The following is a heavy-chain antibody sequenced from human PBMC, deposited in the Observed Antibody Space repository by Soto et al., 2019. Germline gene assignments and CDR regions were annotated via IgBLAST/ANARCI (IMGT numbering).Heavy chain of an antibody. V-gene: IGHV3-21*01. D-gene: IGHD3-22*01. CDR3: ARSGVYYDSSGYFFDY. J-gene: IGHJ4*02. CDR2: ISSSSSYI. CDR1: GFTFSSYS. Sequence: GGSLRLSCAASGFTFSSYSMIWVRQAPGKGLEWVSSISSSSSYIYYADSVKGRFTISRDNAKNSLYLQMNSLRAEDTAVYYCARSGVYYDSSGYFFDYWGQGTLVTVSS.